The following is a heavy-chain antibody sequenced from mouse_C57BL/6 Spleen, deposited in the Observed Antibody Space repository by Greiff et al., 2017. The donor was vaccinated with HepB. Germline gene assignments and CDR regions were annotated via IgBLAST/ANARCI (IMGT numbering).Heavy chain of an antibody. CDR1: GFTFSDYG. CDR2: ISSGSSTI. Sequence: EVKLEESGGGLVKPGGSLKLSCAASGFTFSDYGMHWVRQAPEKGLEWVAYISSGSSTIYYADTVKGRFTISRDNAKNTLFLQMTSLRSEDTAMYYCARPPYFDVWGTGTTVTVSS. CDR3: ARPPYFDV. V-gene: IGHV5-17*01. J-gene: IGHJ1*03.